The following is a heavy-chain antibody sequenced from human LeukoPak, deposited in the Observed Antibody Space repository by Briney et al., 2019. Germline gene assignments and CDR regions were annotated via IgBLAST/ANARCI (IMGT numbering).Heavy chain of an antibody. D-gene: IGHD6-19*01. J-gene: IGHJ4*02. V-gene: IGHV3-49*04. Sequence: TGGSLRLSCTASGFNFGDYAMTWVRQAPGKGLEWVGFIKSKASGGTTEYAASVKGRFTISRDDSNSIAYLQMNSLKTEDTAIYYCTRDRGYQWLVPFDYWGQGTLVTVSS. CDR3: TRDRGYQWLVPFDY. CDR1: GFNFGDYA. CDR2: IKSKASGGTT.